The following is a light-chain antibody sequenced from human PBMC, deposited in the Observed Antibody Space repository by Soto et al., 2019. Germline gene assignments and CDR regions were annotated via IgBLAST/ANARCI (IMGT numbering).Light chain of an antibody. V-gene: IGKV3-20*01. Sequence: GLTMSPGTVSLSQGERATLSCRASQSVSSSYLAWYQQKPGQAPRLLIYGASSRATGIPDRFSGSGSGTDFTLTISRLEPEDFAVYYCQQYGSSPTTFGQLTIVDIK. CDR1: QSVSSSY. J-gene: IGKJ1*01. CDR3: QQYGSSPTT. CDR2: GAS.